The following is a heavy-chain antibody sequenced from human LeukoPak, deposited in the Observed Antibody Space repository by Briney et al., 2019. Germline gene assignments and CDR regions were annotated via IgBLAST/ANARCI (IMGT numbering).Heavy chain of an antibody. CDR1: GGPFSGYY. Sequence: PSETLSLTCAVYGGPFSGYYWSWIRQPPGKGLEWIGEINHSGGTNYNPSLKSRVTISIDTSKNQFSLKLRSVTAADTAIYYCARQGYDILTGYIDAFDIWGQGTMVTVSS. D-gene: IGHD3-9*01. V-gene: IGHV4-34*01. CDR2: INHSGGT. CDR3: ARQGYDILTGYIDAFDI. J-gene: IGHJ3*02.